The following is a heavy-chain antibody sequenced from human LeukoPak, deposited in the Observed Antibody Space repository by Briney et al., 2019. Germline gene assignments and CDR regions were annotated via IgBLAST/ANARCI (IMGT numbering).Heavy chain of an antibody. D-gene: IGHD3-22*01. V-gene: IGHV3-48*01. Sequence: GGSLRLSCAASGFTFSSYSMNWVRQAPGKGLEWVSYISSSSTIYYADSVKGRFTISRDNAKNSLYLQMNSLRAEDTAVYYCARDLYYDSSGYYLYYYYGMDVWGQGTTVTVSS. CDR3: ARDLYYDSSGYYLYYYYGMDV. CDR2: ISSSSTI. CDR1: GFTFSSYS. J-gene: IGHJ6*02.